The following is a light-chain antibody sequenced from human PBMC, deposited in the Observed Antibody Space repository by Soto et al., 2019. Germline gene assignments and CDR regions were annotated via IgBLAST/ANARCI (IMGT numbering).Light chain of an antibody. V-gene: IGKV1-33*01. CDR3: QHHDNLPLS. J-gene: IGKJ4*01. Sequence: DIQRTQSPSSLSASVGDRVTITCQASQDISNYLNWYQLKPGKAPKLLIYDASNLETGVPSRFSGSGSGTDFTITISSQQPEDFATYYCQHHDNLPLSFGGGTKVEVK. CDR2: DAS. CDR1: QDISNY.